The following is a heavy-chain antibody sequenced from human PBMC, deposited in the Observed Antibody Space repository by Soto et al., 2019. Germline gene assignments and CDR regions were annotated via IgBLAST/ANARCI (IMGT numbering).Heavy chain of an antibody. D-gene: IGHD2-2*01. CDR3: ASAGDIVVVPAAMPGGDAFDI. J-gene: IGHJ3*02. CDR1: GFTFSDYY. Sequence: QVQLVESGGGLVQPGGSLRLSCAASGFTFSDYYMSWIRQAPGKGLEWVSYISSSGSTIYYADSVKGRFTISRDNAKNSLYLQMNSLRAEDTAVYYCASAGDIVVVPAAMPGGDAFDIWGQGTMVTVSS. V-gene: IGHV3-11*01. CDR2: ISSSGSTI.